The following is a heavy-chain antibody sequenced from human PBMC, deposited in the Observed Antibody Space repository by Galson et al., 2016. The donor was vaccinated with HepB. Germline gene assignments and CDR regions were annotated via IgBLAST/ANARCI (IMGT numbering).Heavy chain of an antibody. CDR3: GKDIYDTSGYHYGPFDY. V-gene: IGHV3-43*01. Sequence: SLRLSCAASGFTFDDYNMHWVRQAPGKGLEWVCLISWDGGGTYYADSVKGRFTISRDNSKNSLYLQMNSLRTEDTALYYCGKDIYDTSGYHYGPFDYWGQGTLVTVSS. CDR1: GFTFDDYN. CDR2: ISWDGGGT. D-gene: IGHD3-22*01. J-gene: IGHJ4*02.